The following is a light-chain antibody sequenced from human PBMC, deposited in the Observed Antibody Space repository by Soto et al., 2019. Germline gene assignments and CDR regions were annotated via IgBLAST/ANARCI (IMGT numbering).Light chain of an antibody. J-gene: IGLJ3*02. Sequence: QAASVSGSPGQSITISCTGTSSDVGGYNYVSWYQQHPGKAPKLMIYQVSNRPSGVSNRFSGSKSGNTASLTISGLQAEDEADYYCSSYTSSSTRVFGGGTQLTVL. CDR2: QVS. CDR3: SSYTSSSTRV. V-gene: IGLV2-14*01. CDR1: SSDVGGYNY.